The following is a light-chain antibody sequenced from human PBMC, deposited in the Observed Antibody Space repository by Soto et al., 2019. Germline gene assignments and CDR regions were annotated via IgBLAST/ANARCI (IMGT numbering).Light chain of an antibody. J-gene: IGLJ2*01. CDR3: AAWDDSLNGHVV. CDR2: SNN. V-gene: IGLV1-44*01. Sequence: QSVLTQPPSASVTPGQRVTISCSGSSSNIGSNTVNWYQQLPGTAPKLLIYSNNQRPSGVPDRFSGSKSGTSASLAISGLQSEDEADYYCAAWDDSLNGHVVFGGGTKVTVL. CDR1: SSNIGSNT.